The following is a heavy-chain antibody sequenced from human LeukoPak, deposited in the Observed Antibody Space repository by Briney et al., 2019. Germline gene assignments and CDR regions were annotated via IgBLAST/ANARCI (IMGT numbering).Heavy chain of an antibody. D-gene: IGHD4-23*01. Sequence: GSSVKVSCKASVGTFSSYAISWVRQAPGQGLEWMGRIIPIFGIAKYAQKFQGRVTITADKSTSTAYMELSSLRSEDTAVYYCASRAYGGVRGNSTYYYGMDVWGKGTTVTVSS. J-gene: IGHJ6*04. V-gene: IGHV1-69*04. CDR3: ASRAYGGVRGNSTYYYGMDV. CDR2: IIPIFGIA. CDR1: VGTFSSYA.